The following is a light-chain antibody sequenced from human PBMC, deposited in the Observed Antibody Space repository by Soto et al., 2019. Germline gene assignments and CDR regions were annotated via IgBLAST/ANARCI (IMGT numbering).Light chain of an antibody. CDR1: QSISNN. CDR3: QQYSDWPLT. V-gene: IGKV3-15*01. CDR2: RAS. Sequence: EILKTQSPATPSVYPGQRATLSCRASQSISNNLAWYQQRPGQAPRLLIYRASTGATGIPARFSGFGSGTDFTLTINGLQSEDFAVYYCQQYSDWPLTFGQGTKWIS. J-gene: IGKJ1*01.